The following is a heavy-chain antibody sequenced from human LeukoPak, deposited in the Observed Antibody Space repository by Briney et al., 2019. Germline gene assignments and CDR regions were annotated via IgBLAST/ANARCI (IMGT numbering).Heavy chain of an antibody. CDR1: GGPISSYY. V-gene: IGHV4-59*01. J-gene: IGHJ3*02. CDR3: ARCLYSSGWETGAFDI. CDR2: IYYGGST. D-gene: IGHD6-19*01. Sequence: SETLSLTCTVSGGPISSYYWSWIRQPPGKGLEWIGYIYYGGSTNYNPSLKSRVTISVDTSKNQFSLKLSSVTAADTAVYYCARCLYSSGWETGAFDIWGQGTMVTVSS.